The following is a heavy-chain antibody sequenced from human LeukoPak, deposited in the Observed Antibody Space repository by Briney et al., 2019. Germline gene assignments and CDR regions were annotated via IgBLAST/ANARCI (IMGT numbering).Heavy chain of an antibody. V-gene: IGHV3-7*03. CDR2: MNPDGSEK. CDR3: ARDSIAVAALDY. D-gene: IGHD6-19*01. Sequence: GGSLRLSCAASGFTFSSYWMSWVRQAPGKGLEWVANMNPDGSEKYFLDSVKGRFTISRDNAKSSLYLQMNSLRGEDTAVYYCARDSIAVAALDYWGQGTLVTVSS. CDR1: GFTFSSYW. J-gene: IGHJ4*02.